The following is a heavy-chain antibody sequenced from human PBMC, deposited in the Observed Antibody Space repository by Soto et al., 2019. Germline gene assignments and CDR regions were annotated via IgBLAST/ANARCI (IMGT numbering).Heavy chain of an antibody. D-gene: IGHD1-1*01. CDR2: IVVGSGNT. V-gene: IGHV1-58*01. J-gene: IGHJ4*02. Sequence: ASVKVSCKASGFTFTSSAVQWVRQARGQRLEWIGWIVVGSGNTNYAQKFQERVTITRDMSTSTAYMELSSLRSEDTAVYYCAADLPERVGERPPAGYWGQGTLVTVSS. CDR3: AADLPERVGERPPAGY. CDR1: GFTFTSSA.